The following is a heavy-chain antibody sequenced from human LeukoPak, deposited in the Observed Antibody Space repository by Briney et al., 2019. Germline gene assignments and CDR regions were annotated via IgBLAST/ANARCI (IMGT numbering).Heavy chain of an antibody. V-gene: IGHV4-61*02. CDR2: IYTSGST. Sequence: SETLSLTCAVYGGSISSGFYYWSWIRQPAGKGLEWIGRIYTSGSTNYNPSLKSRVSTSVDTSKNQFSLKLSSVTAADTAVYYCARGKYYYGSGTYYTRSYDWYFDLWGRGTLVTVSS. D-gene: IGHD3-10*01. CDR3: ARGKYYYGSGTYYTRSYDWYFDL. CDR1: GGSISSGFYY. J-gene: IGHJ2*01.